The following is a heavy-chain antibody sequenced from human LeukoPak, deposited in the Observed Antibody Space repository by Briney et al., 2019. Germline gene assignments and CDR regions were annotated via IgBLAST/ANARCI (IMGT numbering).Heavy chain of an antibody. Sequence: SGGSLRLSCAASGFTFSSYAMSWVRQAPGKGLEWVSAISGSGGSTYYADSVKGRFTISRDNSKNTLYLQMNSLRAEDTAVYYCARDLVGATGYYYYYGMDVWGQGTTVTVSS. CDR2: ISGSGGST. CDR3: ARDLVGATGYYYYYGMDV. V-gene: IGHV3-23*01. D-gene: IGHD1-26*01. J-gene: IGHJ6*02. CDR1: GFTFSSYA.